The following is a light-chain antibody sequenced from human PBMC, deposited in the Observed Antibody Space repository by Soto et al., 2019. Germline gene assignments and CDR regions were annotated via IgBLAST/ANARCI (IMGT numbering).Light chain of an antibody. V-gene: IGKV4-1*01. Sequence: DLVLTPSPYSLSLSRGARATINCKSSQSLLDSSKNRHYLAWYQQKAGQPPKLLIYWASTRESGVPDRFSGSGSGTDFTLTINNLQAEDVAVYFCQQYQTTPITFDPGTKVDIK. CDR3: QQYQTTPIT. CDR1: QSLLDSSKNRHY. CDR2: WAS. J-gene: IGKJ3*01.